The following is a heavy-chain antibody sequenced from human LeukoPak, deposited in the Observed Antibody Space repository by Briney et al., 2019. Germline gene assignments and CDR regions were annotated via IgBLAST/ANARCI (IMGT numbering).Heavy chain of an antibody. V-gene: IGHV3-23*01. Sequence: GGSLRLSCAASGFTFSSAWMTWVRQAPGKGLEWVSAISGSGGSTYYADSVKGRFTISRDNSKNTLYLQMNSLRAEDTAVYYCAKDIDYYDSYYFDYWGQGTLVTVSS. CDR1: GFTFSSA. CDR2: ISGSGGST. CDR3: AKDIDYYDSYYFDY. J-gene: IGHJ4*02. D-gene: IGHD3-22*01.